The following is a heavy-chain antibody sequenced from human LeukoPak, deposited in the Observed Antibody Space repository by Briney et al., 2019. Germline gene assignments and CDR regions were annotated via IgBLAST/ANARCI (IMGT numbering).Heavy chain of an antibody. V-gene: IGHV1-69*13. D-gene: IGHD6-19*01. CDR3: ARVVFYSSGSKSNRVDY. Sequence: ASVKVSCKASGGTFSSYVISWVRQAPGQGLEWMGGIIPIFGTANYAQKFQGRVTITADESTSTAYMELSSLRSDDTAVYYCARVVFYSSGSKSNRVDYWGQGTLVTVSS. J-gene: IGHJ4*02. CDR2: IIPIFGTA. CDR1: GGTFSSYV.